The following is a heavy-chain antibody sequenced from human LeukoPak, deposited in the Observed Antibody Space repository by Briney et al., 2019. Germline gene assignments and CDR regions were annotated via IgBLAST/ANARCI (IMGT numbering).Heavy chain of an antibody. J-gene: IGHJ4*02. D-gene: IGHD1-26*01. CDR2: INPNSGGT. CDR3: ARGLGSYFDY. V-gene: IGHV1-2*02. Sequence: ASVKVSCKASGYTFTGYYMHWARQASGQGLEWMGWINPNSGGTNYAQKFQGRVTTTRDTSISTAYMELSRLRSDDTAVYYCARGLGSYFDYWGQGTLVTVSS. CDR1: GYTFTGYY.